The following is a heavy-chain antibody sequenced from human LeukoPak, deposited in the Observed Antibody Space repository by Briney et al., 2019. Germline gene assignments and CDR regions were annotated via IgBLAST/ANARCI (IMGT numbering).Heavy chain of an antibody. D-gene: IGHD5-18*01. CDR1: GYTFTGYY. CDR3: ARASNGDAATVGTHDAFDI. Sequence: GASVKVSCKASGYTFTGYYMHWVRQAPGQGLEWMGRINPNSGGTNYAQKFQGRVTMTRDTSISTAYMELSRLRSDDTAVYYCARASNGDAATVGTHDAFDIWGQGTMVTVSS. J-gene: IGHJ3*02. CDR2: INPNSGGT. V-gene: IGHV1-2*06.